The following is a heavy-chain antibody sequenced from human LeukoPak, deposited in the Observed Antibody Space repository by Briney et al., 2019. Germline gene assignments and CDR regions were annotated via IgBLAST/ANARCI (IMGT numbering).Heavy chain of an antibody. CDR1: GGSISSSSYY. J-gene: IGHJ4*02. Sequence: SETLSLTCTVSGGSISSSSYYWGWIRQPPGKGLEWIGSIYYSGRTYYNPSLKSRVTISVDTSKNQFSLKLSSVTAADTAVYYCARQELGSYYGYWGQGTLVTVSS. CDR3: ARQELGSYYGY. V-gene: IGHV4-39*01. CDR2: IYYSGRT. D-gene: IGHD1-7*01.